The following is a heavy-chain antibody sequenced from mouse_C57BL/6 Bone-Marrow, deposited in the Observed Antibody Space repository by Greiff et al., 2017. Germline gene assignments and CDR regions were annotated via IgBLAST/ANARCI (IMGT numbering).Heavy chain of an antibody. J-gene: IGHJ3*01. Sequence: QVTLKESGPGILQPSQTLSLTCSFSGFSLSTFGMGVGWIRQPSGKGLEWLAPIWWDDDKYYNPVLKSRLTISKDTSKNQVFLKIANVDTADTATYYCARSYYGSSSWFAYWGQGTLVTVSA. CDR3: ARSYYGSSSWFAY. CDR2: IWWDDDK. V-gene: IGHV8-8*01. CDR1: GFSLSTFGMG. D-gene: IGHD1-1*01.